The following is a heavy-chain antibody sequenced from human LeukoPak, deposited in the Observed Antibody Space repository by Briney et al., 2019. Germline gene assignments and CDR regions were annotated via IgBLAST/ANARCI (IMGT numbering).Heavy chain of an antibody. Sequence: ASVKVSCKASGYTFTSYDIHWVRQAPGQGLEWMGCINPNSGGTNYAQKFQGRVTMTRKTSISTAYMELSRLRSADTAVHYCARSKGHDAFDTWGPGATVTVPS. J-gene: IGHJ3*02. CDR3: ARSKGHDAFDT. CDR2: INPNSGGT. D-gene: IGHD5/OR15-5a*01. CDR1: GYTFTSYD. V-gene: IGHV1-2*02.